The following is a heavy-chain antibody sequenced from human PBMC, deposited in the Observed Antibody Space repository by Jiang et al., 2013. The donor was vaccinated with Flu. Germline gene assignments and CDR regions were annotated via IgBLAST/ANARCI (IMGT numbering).Heavy chain of an antibody. Sequence: LLKPSETLTLTCAVYDGSLSSYYWNWVRQTPGKGPEWIGEIDHSGGTQFNPSLRSRVSMSIDTSKNQFSLRLSSVTAADTAVYFCASRLMPVNQYREPHGFDVWGQGTMVTVSS. CDR2: IDHSGGT. D-gene: IGHD1-14*01. V-gene: IGHV4-34*01. CDR3: ASRLMPVNQYREPHGFDV. J-gene: IGHJ3*01. CDR1: DGSLSSYY.